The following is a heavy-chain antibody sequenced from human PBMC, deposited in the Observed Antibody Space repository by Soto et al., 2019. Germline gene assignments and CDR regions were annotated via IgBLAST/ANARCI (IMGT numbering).Heavy chain of an antibody. J-gene: IGHJ3*02. V-gene: IGHV3-21*01. CDR2: ISSSSSYI. CDR3: AREVAVAGSGAFDI. D-gene: IGHD6-19*01. Sequence: EVPLVESGGGLVKPGGSLRLSCAASGFTFSSYSMNWVRQAPGKGLEWVSSISSSSSYIYYADSVKGRFTISRDTAKNSLYLQMNSLRAEDTAVYYCAREVAVAGSGAFDIWGQGTMVTVSS. CDR1: GFTFSSYS.